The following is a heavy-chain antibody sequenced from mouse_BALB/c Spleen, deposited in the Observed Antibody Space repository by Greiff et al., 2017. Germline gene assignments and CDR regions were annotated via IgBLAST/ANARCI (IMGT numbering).Heavy chain of an antibody. J-gene: IGHJ4*01. V-gene: IGHV5-4*02. CDR2: ISDGGSYT. D-gene: IGHD1-1*01. CDR3: AREILRNYYAMDY. CDR1: GFTFSDYY. Sequence: EVQRVESGGGLVKPGGSLKLSCAASGFTFSDYYMYWVRQTPEKRLEWVATISDGGSYTYYPDSVKGRFTISRDNAKNNLYLQMSSLKSEDTAMYYCAREILRNYYAMDYWGQGTSVTVSS.